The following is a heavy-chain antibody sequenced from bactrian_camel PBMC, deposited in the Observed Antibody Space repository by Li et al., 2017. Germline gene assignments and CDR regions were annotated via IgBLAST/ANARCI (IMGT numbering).Heavy chain of an antibody. Sequence: QLVESGGGLVQSGGSLRLSCAASGFTFSSSGMSWVRQAPGKGLEWVSSINSVGGTYYADSVKGRFTISRDNPRNTLYLQLNNVETEDSAMYYCGSLTEGYWGRGTQVTVS. V-gene: IGHV3S40*01. J-gene: IGHJ4*01. CDR1: GFTFSSSG. CDR2: INSVGGT. CDR3: GSLTEGY.